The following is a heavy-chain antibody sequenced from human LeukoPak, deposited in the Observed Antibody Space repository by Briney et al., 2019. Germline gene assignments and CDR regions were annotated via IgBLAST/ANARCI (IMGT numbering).Heavy chain of an antibody. D-gene: IGHD5-12*01. V-gene: IGHV1-18*01. CDR2: ISAYNGNT. Sequence: ASVKVSCKASGYTFTSYGISWVRQAPGQGLEWMGWISAYNGNTNYAQKLQGRVTITADESTSTAYMELSSLRSEDTAVYYCARANSALNLDIVATYGMDVWGQGTTVTVSS. CDR3: ARANSALNLDIVATYGMDV. CDR1: GYTFTSYG. J-gene: IGHJ6*02.